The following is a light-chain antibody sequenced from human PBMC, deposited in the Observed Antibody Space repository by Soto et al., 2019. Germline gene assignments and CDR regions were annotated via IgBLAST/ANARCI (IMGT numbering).Light chain of an antibody. CDR2: QVS. CDR1: ESVNSR. Sequence: DIQLTQSPPTLSASVGDRVTITCRATESVNSRVAWYQQKSGQAPKLLIYQVSTLESGVPSRFSGSGSATEFTLTISSLQPDDSATYYCQHYSSYFVTFGQGTTVAI. V-gene: IGKV1-5*03. J-gene: IGKJ1*01. CDR3: QHYSSYFVT.